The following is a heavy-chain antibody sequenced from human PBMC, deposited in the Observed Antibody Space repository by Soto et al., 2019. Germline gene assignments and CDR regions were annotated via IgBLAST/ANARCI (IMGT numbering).Heavy chain of an antibody. CDR1: EFPFGSFG. CDR2: ISYDGSNK. D-gene: IGHD6-19*01. Sequence: GGSLKLSCAASEFPFGSFGMHWVRKAPGKGLEWVAVISYDGSNKYYADSVKGRFTISRDNSKNTLYLQMNSLRAEDTAVYYCAKAGIAVAGDSYYYGMDVWGQGTTVTVSS. J-gene: IGHJ6*02. V-gene: IGHV3-30*18. CDR3: AKAGIAVAGDSYYYGMDV.